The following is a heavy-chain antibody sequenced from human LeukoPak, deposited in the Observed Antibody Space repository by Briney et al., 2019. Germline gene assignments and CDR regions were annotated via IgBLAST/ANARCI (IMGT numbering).Heavy chain of an antibody. CDR3: AREASSWYRGLFDY. Sequence: SVKVSSKPSGYTFTISGITWVPQAPGQGLEWVGQIIPILGIANYAQKFQGRATITAEKSTSTAYMGLSSVRSEGTAVYYCAREASSWYRGLFDYWGQGTLVTVSS. V-gene: IGHV1-69*10. CDR2: IIPILGIA. D-gene: IGHD6-13*01. CDR1: GYTFTISG. J-gene: IGHJ4*02.